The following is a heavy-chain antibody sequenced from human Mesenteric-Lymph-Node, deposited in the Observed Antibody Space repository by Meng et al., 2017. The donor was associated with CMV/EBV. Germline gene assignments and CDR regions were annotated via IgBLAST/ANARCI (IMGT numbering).Heavy chain of an antibody. J-gene: IGHJ4*02. CDR3: AKDRLQWLVVPYCFDY. V-gene: IGHV3-23*01. CDR1: GFTLRTYA. D-gene: IGHD6-19*01. Sequence: GESLKISCEASGFTLRTYAMSWVRQAPGKGLEWVSSISGSGDSAYYAASVRGRFTISRDISKNTLFLQMNDLRAEDTAIYYCAKDRLQWLVVPYCFDYWGQGTLVTVSS. CDR2: ISGSGDSA.